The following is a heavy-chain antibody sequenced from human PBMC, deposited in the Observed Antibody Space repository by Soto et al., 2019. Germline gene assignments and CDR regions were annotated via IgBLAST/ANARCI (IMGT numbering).Heavy chain of an antibody. CDR3: TRRSYDFWSYNWFDP. J-gene: IGHJ5*02. D-gene: IGHD3-3*01. Sequence: GGSLRLSCAASGFTFSGSAMHWVRQASGKGLEWVGRIRSKANSYATAYAASVKGRFTISRDDSKNTAYLQMNSLKTEDMAVYYCTRRSYDFWSYNWFDPWGQGTLVTVSS. V-gene: IGHV3-73*01. CDR1: GFTFSGSA. CDR2: IRSKANSYAT.